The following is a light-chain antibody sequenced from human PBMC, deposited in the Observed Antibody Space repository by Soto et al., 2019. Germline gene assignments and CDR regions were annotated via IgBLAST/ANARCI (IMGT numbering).Light chain of an antibody. CDR1: SSDVGDDNY. J-gene: IGLJ1*01. Sequence: QSALTQPPSASGSPGQSVTISCTVTSSDVGDDNYVSWYQQHPGTAPKLMISEVNKRPSGVPDRFSGSESGNTASLTVSGLQPEDEADYYCNSYRGPTNSNDVFGTGTKLTVL. CDR3: NSYRGPTNSNDV. V-gene: IGLV2-8*01. CDR2: EVN.